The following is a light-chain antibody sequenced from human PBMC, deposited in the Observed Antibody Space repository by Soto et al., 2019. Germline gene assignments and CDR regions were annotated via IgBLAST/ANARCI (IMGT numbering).Light chain of an antibody. CDR2: EVS. J-gene: IGLJ2*01. V-gene: IGLV2-8*01. Sequence: QSALTQPPSASGSPGQSVTISCTGTSSDVGGYNYVSWYQQHPGKVPKLMIYEVSKRPSGVPDRFSGSKSGNTASLTVSGLRAEDEADYYCSSYAGSNNLVFGGGTKLTVL. CDR3: SSYAGSNNLV. CDR1: SSDVGGYNY.